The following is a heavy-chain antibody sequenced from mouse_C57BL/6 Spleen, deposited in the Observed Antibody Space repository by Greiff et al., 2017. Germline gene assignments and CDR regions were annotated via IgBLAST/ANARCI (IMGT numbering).Heavy chain of an antibody. D-gene: IGHD2-2*01. CDR2: ISSGGSYT. CDR3: ARHMVTKRDYAMDY. Sequence: DVKLVESGGDLVKPGGSLKLSCAASGFTFSSYGMSWVRQTPDKRLEWVATISSGGSYTYYPDSVKGRFTISRDNAKNTLYLQMSSLKSEDTAMYYCARHMVTKRDYAMDYWGQGTSVTVSS. V-gene: IGHV5-6*02. CDR1: GFTFSSYG. J-gene: IGHJ4*01.